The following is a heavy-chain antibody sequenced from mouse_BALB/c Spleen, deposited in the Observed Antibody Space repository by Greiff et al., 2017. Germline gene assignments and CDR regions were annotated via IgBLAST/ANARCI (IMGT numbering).Heavy chain of an antibody. CDR2: ISSGSSTI. CDR1: GFTFSSFG. J-gene: IGHJ4*01. D-gene: IGHD1-2*01. V-gene: IGHV5-17*02. CDR3: ARVLRPHAMDY. Sequence: EVQVVESGGGLVQPGGSRKLSCAASGFTFSSFGMHWVRQAPEKGLEWVAYISSGSSTIYYADTVKGRFTISRDNPKNTLFLQMTSLRSEDTAMYYCARVLRPHAMDYWGQGTSVTVSS.